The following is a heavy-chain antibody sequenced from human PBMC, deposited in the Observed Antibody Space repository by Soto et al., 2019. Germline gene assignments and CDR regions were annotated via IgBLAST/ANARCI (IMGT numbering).Heavy chain of an antibody. J-gene: IGHJ6*02. V-gene: IGHV4-34*01. CDR2: INHSGST. CDR3: ASADYYYYYGMDV. CDR1: GGSFSGYY. Sequence: SETLSLTCAVYGGSFSGYYWSWIRQPPGKGLEWIGEINHSGSTNYNPSLKSRVTISVDTSKNQFSPKLSSVTAADTAVYYCASADYYYYYGMDVWGQGTTVTVSS.